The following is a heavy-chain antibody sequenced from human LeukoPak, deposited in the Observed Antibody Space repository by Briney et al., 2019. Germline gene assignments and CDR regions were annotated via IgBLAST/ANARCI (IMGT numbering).Heavy chain of an antibody. V-gene: IGHV1-69*06. CDR2: IIPIFGTA. CDR3: ARLTVGATHFDY. J-gene: IGHJ4*02. D-gene: IGHD1-26*01. CDR1: GGTFSSYA. Sequence: SVKVSCKASGGTFSSYAISWVRQAPGQGLEWMGGIIPIFGTANYAQKFQGRVTITADKSTSTAYMELSSLRSEDTAVYYCARLTVGATHFDYWGQGTLVTVSS.